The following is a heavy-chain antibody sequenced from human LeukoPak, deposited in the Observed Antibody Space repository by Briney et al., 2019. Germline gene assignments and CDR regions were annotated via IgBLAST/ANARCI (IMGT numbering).Heavy chain of an antibody. CDR3: ARAPEAGYYYMDV. Sequence: PSETLSLTCTVSGGSISSYYWSWIRQPPGKGLEWIGYIYYSGSTNYNPSLKSRVTTSVDTSKNQFSLKLSSVTAADTAVYYCARAPEAGYYYMDVWGKGTTVTVSS. CDR1: GGSISSYY. CDR2: IYYSGST. J-gene: IGHJ6*03. V-gene: IGHV4-59*01.